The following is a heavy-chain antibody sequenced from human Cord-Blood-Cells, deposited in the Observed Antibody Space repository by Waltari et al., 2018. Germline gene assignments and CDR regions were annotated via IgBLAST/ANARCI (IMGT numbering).Heavy chain of an antibody. CDR1: GYTFTGYD. CDR3: AREVLAARLAFDI. J-gene: IGHJ3*02. D-gene: IGHD6-6*01. Sequence: QVQLVQSGAAVKKPGASVKVSCKAAGYTFTGYDMHWVRQAPGQGLEWMGWINPNSGGTNYAQKFQGRVTMTRDTSISTAYMELSRLRSDDTAVYYCAREVLAARLAFDIWGQGTMVTVSS. V-gene: IGHV1-2*02. CDR2: INPNSGGT.